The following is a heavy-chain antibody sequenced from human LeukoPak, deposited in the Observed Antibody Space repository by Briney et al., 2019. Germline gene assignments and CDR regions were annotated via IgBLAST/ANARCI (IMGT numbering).Heavy chain of an antibody. CDR2: IYFSGST. CDR3: ARDHGGSYYTHAFDI. V-gene: IGHV4-39*07. Sequence: SETLSLTCTVSGGSISSSSYYWGWIRQPPGKGLEWIGSIYFSGSTYYNPSLKSRVTISQDTSKNQFSLKLSSVTAADTAVYYCARDHGGSYYTHAFDIWGQGTMVTVSS. D-gene: IGHD1-26*01. J-gene: IGHJ3*02. CDR1: GGSISSSSYY.